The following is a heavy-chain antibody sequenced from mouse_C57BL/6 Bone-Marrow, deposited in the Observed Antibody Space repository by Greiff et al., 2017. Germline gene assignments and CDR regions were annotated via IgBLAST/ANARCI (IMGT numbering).Heavy chain of an antibody. D-gene: IGHD1-1*01. CDR2: FYPGSGSI. CDR1: GYTFTEYT. Sequence: QVQLQQSGGELVKPGASVKLSCKASGYTFTEYTIHWVKQRSGQGLEWIGWFYPGSGSIKYNEKFKDKATLTADKSSSTVYMELSRLTSEDSAVYFCARHEEEVSSYPAWFAYWGQGTLVTGSA. V-gene: IGHV1-62-2*01. CDR3: ARHEEEVSSYPAWFAY. J-gene: IGHJ3*01.